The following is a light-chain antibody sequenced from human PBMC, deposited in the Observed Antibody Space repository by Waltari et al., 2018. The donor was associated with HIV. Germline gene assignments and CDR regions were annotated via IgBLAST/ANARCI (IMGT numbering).Light chain of an antibody. CDR3: SSYAGSNNLV. CDR1: SSDVGGYNY. Sequence: QSALTQPPSASGSPGQSVTISCTGTSSDVGGYNYVSWYRHHPGKAPKLMIYEVSKRPSGVPDRFSGSKSGNTASLTVSALQAEDEADYYCSSYAGSNNLVFGGGTKLTVL. V-gene: IGLV2-8*01. J-gene: IGLJ2*01. CDR2: EVS.